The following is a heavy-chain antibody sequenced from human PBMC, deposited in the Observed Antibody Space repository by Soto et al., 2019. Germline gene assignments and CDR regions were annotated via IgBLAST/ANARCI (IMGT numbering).Heavy chain of an antibody. J-gene: IGHJ6*02. CDR2: IYGTGNT. CDR3: RSSSRYSTDV. CDR1: GGSISSSFY. D-gene: IGHD6-19*01. Sequence: QLQLQESGPGLVKPSETLSLSCTVSGGSISSSFYWGWIRQPPGKGLEWIGSIYGTGNTYYNPSLKXRVTISADTSKNQFFLNLISVTAADTAVYYCRSSSRYSTDVWGQGATVTVSS. V-gene: IGHV4-39*01.